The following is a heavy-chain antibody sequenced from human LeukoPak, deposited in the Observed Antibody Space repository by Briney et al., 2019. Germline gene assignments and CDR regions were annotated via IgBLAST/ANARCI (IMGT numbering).Heavy chain of an antibody. Sequence: PSETLSLTCAVSGGSLSSGGYSWSWIRQPPGKGLEWIGYIYHSGSTYYNPSLKSRVTISVDRSKNQFSLKLSSVTAADTAVYYCARGIGYCSGGSCYDAFDIWGQGTMVTVSS. CDR3: ARGIGYCSGGSCYDAFDI. J-gene: IGHJ3*02. D-gene: IGHD2-15*01. CDR1: GGSLSSGGYS. V-gene: IGHV4-30-2*01. CDR2: IYHSGST.